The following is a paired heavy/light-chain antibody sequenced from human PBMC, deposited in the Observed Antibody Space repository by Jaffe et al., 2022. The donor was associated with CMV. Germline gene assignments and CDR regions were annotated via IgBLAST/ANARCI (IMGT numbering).Heavy chain of an antibody. J-gene: IGHJ6*02. Sequence: EVQLVESGGGLVQPGRSLRLSCAASGFTFDDYAMHWVRQAPGKGLEWVSGISWNSGSIGYADSVKGRFTISRDNAKNSLYLQMNSLRAEDTALYYCAKALGYSYAGSKLVLSPKYYYYYYGMDVWGQGTTVTVSS. CDR2: ISWNSGSI. V-gene: IGHV3-9*01. CDR3: AKALGYSYAGSKLVLSPKYYYYYYGMDV. D-gene: IGHD5-18*01. CDR1: GFTFDDYA.
Light chain of an antibody. V-gene: IGLV1-44*01. CDR3: AAWDDSLNGSVV. J-gene: IGLJ2*01. CDR2: SNN. CDR1: SSNIGSNT. Sequence: QSVLTQPPSASGTPGQRVTISCSGSSSNIGSNTVNWYQQLPGTAPKLLIYSNNQRPSGVPDRFSGSKSGTSASLAISGLQSEDEADYYCAAWDDSLNGSVVFGGGTKLTVL.